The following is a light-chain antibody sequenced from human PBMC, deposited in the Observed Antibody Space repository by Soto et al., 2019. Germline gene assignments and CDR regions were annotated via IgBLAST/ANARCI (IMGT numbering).Light chain of an antibody. CDR2: LGS. Sequence: DIVMTQSPLSLPVTPGEPASISCRSSQSLLHSNGYNYLDWYLQKPGQSPQLLIYLGSNRASGVPFRFSGSGSRTDFTLKISRVEAEDVGVYYCTQALPTPLSFGGGTKVEIK. CDR1: QSLLHSNGYNY. J-gene: IGKJ4*01. V-gene: IGKV2-28*01. CDR3: TQALPTPLS.